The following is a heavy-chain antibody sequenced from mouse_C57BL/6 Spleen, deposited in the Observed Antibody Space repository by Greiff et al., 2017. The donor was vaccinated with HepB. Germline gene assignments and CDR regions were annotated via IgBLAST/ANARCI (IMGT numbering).Heavy chain of an antibody. CDR3: ARDHYYGSSSRYFDV. Sequence: QVQLQQPGAELVRPGSSVKLSCKASGYTFTSYWMHWVKQRPIQGLEWIGNIDPSDSETHYNQKFKDKATLTVDKSSSTAYMQLSSLTSEDSAVYYCARDHYYGSSSRYFDVWGTGTTVTVSS. D-gene: IGHD1-1*01. J-gene: IGHJ1*03. CDR2: IDPSDSET. CDR1: GYTFTSYW. V-gene: IGHV1-52*01.